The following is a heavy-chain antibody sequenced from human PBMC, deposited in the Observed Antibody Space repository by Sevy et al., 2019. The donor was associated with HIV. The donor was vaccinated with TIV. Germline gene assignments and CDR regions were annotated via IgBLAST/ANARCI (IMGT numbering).Heavy chain of an antibody. D-gene: IGHD1-26*01. CDR2: IWYDGSNK. J-gene: IGHJ5*02. Sequence: GGSLRLSCAASGFTFSSYGMHWVRQAPGKGLEWVAVIWYDGSNKYYADSVKGRFTISRDNSKNTLYLQMNSLRAEDTAVYYCARGVVGLNNWFDRWGEGTLVTVSS. V-gene: IGHV3-33*01. CDR1: GFTFSSYG. CDR3: ARGVVGLNNWFDR.